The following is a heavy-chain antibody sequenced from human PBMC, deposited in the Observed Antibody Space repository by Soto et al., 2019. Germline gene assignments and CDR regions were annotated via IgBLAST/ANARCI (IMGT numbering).Heavy chain of an antibody. J-gene: IGHJ6*02. CDR1: GFTFSSYS. Sequence: PGGSLRLSCAASGFTFSSYSMHWVRRAPGKGLEWVAVISFDGSNQYYADSVKGRFTISRDNSKNTLLLQMNSLTGGDTAVYYCAKATVSTGHYYAIDVWGQGTTVTVSS. D-gene: IGHD4-17*01. V-gene: IGHV3-30-3*01. CDR3: AKATVSTGHYYAIDV. CDR2: ISFDGSNQ.